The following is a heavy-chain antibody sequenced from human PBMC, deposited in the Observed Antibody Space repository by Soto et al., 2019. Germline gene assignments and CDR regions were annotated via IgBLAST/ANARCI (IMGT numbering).Heavy chain of an antibody. D-gene: IGHD1-1*01. CDR2: ISSSSSYI. CDR3: ARDGQLEYSFYYYGMDV. CDR1: GFTFSSYS. J-gene: IGHJ6*02. V-gene: IGHV3-21*01. Sequence: EVQLVESGGGLVKPGGSLRLSCAASGFTFSSYSMNWVRQAPGKGLEWVSSISSSSSYIYYADSVKGRFTISRDNAKNSRYLEMNSRRAEDTAVYYCARDGQLEYSFYYYGMDVWGQGTTVTVSS.